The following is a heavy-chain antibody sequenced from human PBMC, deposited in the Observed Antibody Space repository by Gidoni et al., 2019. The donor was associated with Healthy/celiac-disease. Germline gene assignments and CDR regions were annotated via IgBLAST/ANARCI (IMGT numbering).Heavy chain of an antibody. J-gene: IGHJ6*02. Sequence: EVQLVESGGGLVKPGGSLRLACAASGFTFSSYSMNWVRQAPGKGLEWVSSISSSSSYIYYADSVKGRFTISRDNAKNSLYLQMNSLRAEDTAVYYCARDPPGGMDVWGQGTTVTVSS. CDR2: ISSSSSYI. CDR3: ARDPPGGMDV. CDR1: GFTFSSYS. V-gene: IGHV3-21*01.